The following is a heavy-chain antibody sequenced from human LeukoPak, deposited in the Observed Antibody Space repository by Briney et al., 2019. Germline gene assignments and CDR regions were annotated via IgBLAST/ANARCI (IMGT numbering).Heavy chain of an antibody. Sequence: GSLRLSCAASGFTFSSYSMNWVRQAPGKGLEWVSYISSSSSTIYYADSVKGRFTISRDNAKNSLYLQMNSLRAEDTAVYYCARVRITMVRGVYPAYYYMDVWGKGTTVTVSS. CDR3: ARVRITMVRGVYPAYYYMDV. D-gene: IGHD3-10*01. V-gene: IGHV3-48*01. CDR2: ISSSSSTI. CDR1: GFTFSSYS. J-gene: IGHJ6*03.